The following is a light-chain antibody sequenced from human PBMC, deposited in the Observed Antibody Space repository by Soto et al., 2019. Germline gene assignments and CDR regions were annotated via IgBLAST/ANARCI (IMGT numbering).Light chain of an antibody. CDR3: QQYYSSPYT. Sequence: EIVLTQSPGTLSLSPGERATLSCRTSQSVSSSYLAWYQQKPGQAPRLLIYGASSRATGIPDRFSGSGSGTDFILTISRLEPEDFAVYYCQQYYSSPYTFGQGTELEI. V-gene: IGKV3-20*01. CDR2: GAS. J-gene: IGKJ2*01. CDR1: QSVSSSY.